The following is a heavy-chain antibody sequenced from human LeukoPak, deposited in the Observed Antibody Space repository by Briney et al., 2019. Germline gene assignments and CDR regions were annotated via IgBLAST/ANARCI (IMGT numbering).Heavy chain of an antibody. V-gene: IGHV3-7*03. D-gene: IGHD4-17*01. CDR2: IKQDGSEK. J-gene: IGHJ4*02. CDR3: ARENGDYVIDY. Sequence: SGGSLRLSCAASGFTFSSYWMSWVRPAPGKGLEWVANIKQDGSEKYYVDSVKGRFTISRDNAKNSLYLQMNSLRAEDTAVYYCARENGDYVIDYWGQGTLVTVSS. CDR1: GFTFSSYW.